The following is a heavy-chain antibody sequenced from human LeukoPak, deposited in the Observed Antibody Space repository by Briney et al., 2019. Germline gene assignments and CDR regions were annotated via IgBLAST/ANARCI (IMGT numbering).Heavy chain of an antibody. CDR2: ISYDGSNK. Sequence: PGRSLRLSCAASGFTFSSYGMHWVRQAPGKGLEWVAVISYDGSNKYYADSVKGRFTISRDNSKNTLYLQMNSLRAEDTAVYYCAKDQHSSGYYYVDYWGQGTLVTVSS. J-gene: IGHJ4*02. CDR1: GFTFSSYG. D-gene: IGHD3-22*01. CDR3: AKDQHSSGYYYVDY. V-gene: IGHV3-30*18.